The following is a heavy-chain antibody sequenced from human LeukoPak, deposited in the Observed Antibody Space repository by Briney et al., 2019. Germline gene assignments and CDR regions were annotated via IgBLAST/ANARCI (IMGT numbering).Heavy chain of an antibody. Sequence: PSETLSLTCTVSGGSISSGDYYWSWIRQPPGKGLEWIGYIYYSGSTYYNPSLKSRVTISVDTSKNQFSLKLSSVTAADTAVYYCARGGGSYYQSWFDPWGQGTLVTVSS. J-gene: IGHJ5*02. V-gene: IGHV4-30-4*08. CDR3: ARGGGSYYQSWFDP. CDR1: GGSISSGDYY. CDR2: IYYSGST. D-gene: IGHD1-26*01.